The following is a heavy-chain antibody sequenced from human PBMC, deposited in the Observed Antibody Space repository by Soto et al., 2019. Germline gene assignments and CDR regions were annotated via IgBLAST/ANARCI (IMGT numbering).Heavy chain of an antibody. V-gene: IGHV1-46*03. D-gene: IGHD1-26*01. J-gene: IGHJ5*02. CDR3: ARDPHGGSGERNWFDP. Sequence: GASVKVSCKASGYTLTSYYMHWVRQAPGQGLEWMGIINPSGGSTSYAQKFQGRVTMTRDTSTSTVYMKLSSLRSEDTAVYYCARDPHGGSGERNWFDPWGQGTLVTVSS. CDR1: GYTLTSYY. CDR2: INPSGGST.